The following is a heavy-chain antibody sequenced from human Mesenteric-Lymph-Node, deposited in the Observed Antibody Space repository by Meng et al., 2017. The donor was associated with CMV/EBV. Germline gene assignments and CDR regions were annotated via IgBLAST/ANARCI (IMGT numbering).Heavy chain of an antibody. CDR2: INSDGSST. Sequence: GESLKISCAASGFTFSSYWMHWVRQAPGKGLVWVSRINSDGSSTSYADSVKGRFTISRDNAKNSLYLQMNSLRAEDTAVYYCARIYCESNSCAYYFDLWGQGTLVTVSS. CDR3: ARIYCESNSCAYYFDL. D-gene: IGHD2/OR15-2a*01. V-gene: IGHV3-74*01. CDR1: GFTFSSYW. J-gene: IGHJ4*02.